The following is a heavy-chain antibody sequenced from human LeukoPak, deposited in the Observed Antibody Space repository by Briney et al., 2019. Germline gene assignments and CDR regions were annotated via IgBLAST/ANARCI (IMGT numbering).Heavy chain of an antibody. CDR3: ARASYDSSGYLPGY. Sequence: PGGSLRLSCAASGFTFSSYAMHWVRQAPGKGLEWVAVIWYDGSNKYYADSVKGRFTISRDNSKNTLYLQMNSLRAEDTAVYYCARASYDSSGYLPGYWGQGTLVTVSS. D-gene: IGHD3-22*01. V-gene: IGHV3-33*08. CDR2: IWYDGSNK. CDR1: GFTFSSYA. J-gene: IGHJ4*02.